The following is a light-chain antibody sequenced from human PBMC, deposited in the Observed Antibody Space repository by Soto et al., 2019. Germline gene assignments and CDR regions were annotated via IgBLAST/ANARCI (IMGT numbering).Light chain of an antibody. CDR1: QSVSRNY. V-gene: IGKV3D-20*01. CDR3: KQYGSSRT. CDR2: DAS. Sequence: EIVLTKSPATLSLSPGEISTRSCGGSQSVSRNYLAWYQQKPGLAPRVVIYDASNRATGIQDRFSGSGSGADFTLTIRRLEPEDFAVYYCKQYGSSRTFGQGTKVDIK. J-gene: IGKJ1*01.